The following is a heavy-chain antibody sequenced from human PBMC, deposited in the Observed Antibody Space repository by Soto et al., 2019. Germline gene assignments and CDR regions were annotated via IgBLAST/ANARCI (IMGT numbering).Heavy chain of an antibody. J-gene: IGHJ4*02. CDR3: ARGSAPDY. CDR1: GGSFSGYY. V-gene: IGHV4-34*01. Sequence: QVQLQQWGAGLLKPSETLSLTCAVYGGSFSGYYWSWIRQPPGKGLEWIGEINHSGSTNYNPSLKSRFTISVDTSKNQFSLKLSSVTAADTAVYYCARGSAPDYWGQGTLVTVSS. CDR2: INHSGST.